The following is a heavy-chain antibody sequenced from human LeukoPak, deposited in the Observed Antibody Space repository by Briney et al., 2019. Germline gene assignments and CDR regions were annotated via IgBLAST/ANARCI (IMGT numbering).Heavy chain of an antibody. J-gene: IGHJ4*02. V-gene: IGHV1-18*01. Sequence: ASVKVSCKASGYTFTSYGISWVRQAPGQGLEWMGWISAYNGNTNYAQKLQGRVTMTTDTSTSTAYMELRSLRSDDTAVYYCARGGYIHSTYSSSWYDSGHYFDYWGQGTLVTVSS. D-gene: IGHD6-13*01. CDR2: ISAYNGNT. CDR3: ARGGYIHSTYSSSWYDSGHYFDY. CDR1: GYTFTSYG.